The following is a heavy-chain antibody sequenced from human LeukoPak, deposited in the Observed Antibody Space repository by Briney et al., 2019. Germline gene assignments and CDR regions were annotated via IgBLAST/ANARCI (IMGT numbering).Heavy chain of an antibody. V-gene: IGHV3-23*01. CDR2: ISGSGGST. CDR3: AKETPLRLYFDY. Sequence: GSLRLSCAASGFTFSSYARSWVRQAPGKGREWVSAISGSGGSTYYADSVKGRFTISRDNSKITLYLQMNSLRAEDTAVYYCAKETPLRLYFDYWGQGTLVTVSS. D-gene: IGHD4-17*01. CDR1: GFTFSSYA. J-gene: IGHJ4*02.